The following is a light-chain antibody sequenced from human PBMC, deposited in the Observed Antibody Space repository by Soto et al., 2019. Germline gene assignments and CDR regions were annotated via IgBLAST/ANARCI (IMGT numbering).Light chain of an antibody. CDR2: AAS. Sequence: DIPMTQSPSSLSASLGDRVTVTCRASQSISNYLNWYQQKPGKAPKLLIYAASSLQSGVPSRFSGSGSGTDFTLTIISLQPEDFATYYCQQSYVSPHTFGQGTKLQIK. V-gene: IGKV1-39*01. CDR1: QSISNY. CDR3: QQSYVSPHT. J-gene: IGKJ2*01.